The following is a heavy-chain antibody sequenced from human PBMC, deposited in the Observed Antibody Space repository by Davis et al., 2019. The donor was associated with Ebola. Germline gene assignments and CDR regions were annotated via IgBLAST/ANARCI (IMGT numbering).Heavy chain of an antibody. CDR1: GFTFSSYS. D-gene: IGHD4-11*01. J-gene: IGHJ6*02. CDR3: ARAMTTPHRYYYYGMDV. V-gene: IGHV3-21*04. Sequence: PGGSLRLSCAASGFTFSSYSMNWVRQAPGQGLEWVSSISSSSSYIYYADSVKGRFTISRDNAKNSLYLQINSLRAEDTAVYYCARAMTTPHRYYYYGMDVWGQGTTVTVSS. CDR2: ISSSSSYI.